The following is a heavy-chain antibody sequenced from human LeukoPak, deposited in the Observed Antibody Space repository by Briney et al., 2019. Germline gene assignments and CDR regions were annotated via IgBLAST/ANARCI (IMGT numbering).Heavy chain of an antibody. CDR3: ARSGYYYDSSGYSEVHYFDY. J-gene: IGHJ4*02. CDR1: GVSLSGYF. CDR2: INYSGSI. Sequence: PSETLSLTCGVDGVSLSGYFWAWIRQSPGKGLEWIGEINYSGSITYSNPSLQSRVTISVDTSKNQFSLKLSSVTAADTAVYYCARSGYYYDSSGYSEVHYFDYWGQGTLVTVSS. D-gene: IGHD3-22*01. V-gene: IGHV4-34*01.